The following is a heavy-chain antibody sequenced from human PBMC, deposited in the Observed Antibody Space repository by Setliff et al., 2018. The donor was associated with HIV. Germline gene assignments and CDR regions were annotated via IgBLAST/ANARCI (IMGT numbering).Heavy chain of an antibody. CDR3: ASSVGAFSTTAPYGDYYYYFYMDV. V-gene: IGHV1-69*05. CDR2: IIPIFGTP. CDR1: GGIFSRFA. J-gene: IGHJ6*03. Sequence: SVKVSCKASGGIFSRFAFSWVRQAPGQGLEWMGGIIPIFGTPNYAQKFQGRVTITTDESTNTVYMALYSLTSEDTAIYYCASSVGAFSTTAPYGDYYYYFYMDVWGKGTTVTVSS. D-gene: IGHD1-1*01.